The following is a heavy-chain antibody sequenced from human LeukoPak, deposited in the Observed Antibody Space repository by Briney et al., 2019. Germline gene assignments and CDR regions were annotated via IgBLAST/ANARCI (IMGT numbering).Heavy chain of an antibody. D-gene: IGHD2-15*01. V-gene: IGHV1-2*02. CDR1: GYTFTGYY. CDR3: ARDLGGYCSGGSCYFDY. CDR2: INPNSGGT. J-gene: IGHJ4*02. Sequence: ASVKVSCKASGYTFTGYYMHWVRQAPGQGLEWMGWINPNSGGTNYAQKFQGRVTMTRDTSISTAYMELSRLRSDDTAVYYCARDLGGYCSGGSCYFDYWGQGTLGTVSS.